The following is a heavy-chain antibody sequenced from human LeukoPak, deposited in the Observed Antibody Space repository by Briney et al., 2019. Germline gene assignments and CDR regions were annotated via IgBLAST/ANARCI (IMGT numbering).Heavy chain of an antibody. D-gene: IGHD3-3*01. V-gene: IGHV3-9*01. Sequence: GGSLRLSCAASGFTFDDYAMHWVRQAPGKGLEWVSGISWNSGSIGYADSVKGRFTISRDNAKNSLYLQMNSLRAEDTAVYYCAREERITIFGVVIPSYDYWGQGTLVTVSS. CDR2: ISWNSGSI. CDR3: AREERITIFGVVIPSYDY. CDR1: GFTFDDYA. J-gene: IGHJ4*02.